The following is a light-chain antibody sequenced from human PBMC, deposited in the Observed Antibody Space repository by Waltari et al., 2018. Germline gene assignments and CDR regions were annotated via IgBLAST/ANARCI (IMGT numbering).Light chain of an antibody. CDR1: QTVGSSS. CDR3: QQHGTLPAT. J-gene: IGKJ1*01. CDR2: RAS. V-gene: IGKV3-20*01. Sequence: EIVLTQSPGTASLSPGERVTLSCRASQTVGSSSLACYQQKPGQAPRLVIYRASRRATGIPDRFSGSRSGTDFSLTISRLEPEDFAVYYCQQHGTLPATFGQGTKVEIK.